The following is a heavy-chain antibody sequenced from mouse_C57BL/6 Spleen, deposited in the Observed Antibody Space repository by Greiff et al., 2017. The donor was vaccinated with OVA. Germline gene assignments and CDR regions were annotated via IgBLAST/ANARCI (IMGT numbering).Heavy chain of an antibody. CDR3: ARSPSLLRFFDY. CDR1: GYTFTDYY. D-gene: IGHD1-2*01. CDR2: INPNNGGT. V-gene: IGHV1-26*01. Sequence: EVKLQESGPELVKPGASVKISCKASGYTFTDYYMNWVKQSHGKSLEWIGDINPNNGGTSYNQKFKGKATLTVDKSSSTAYMELRSLTSEDSAVYYCARSPSLLRFFDYWGQGTTLTVSS. J-gene: IGHJ2*01.